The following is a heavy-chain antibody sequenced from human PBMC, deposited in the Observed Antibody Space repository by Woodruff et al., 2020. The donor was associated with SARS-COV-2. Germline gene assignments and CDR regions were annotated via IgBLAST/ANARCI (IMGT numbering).Heavy chain of an antibody. Sequence: YIPSFQGQVTISADKSISTAYLQWSSLKASDTAMYYCARLGEGYCSGGSCPHFDYWGQGTLVTVSS. V-gene: IGHV5-51*01. CDR3: ARLGEGYCSGGSCPHFDY. D-gene: IGHD2-15*01. J-gene: IGHJ4*02.